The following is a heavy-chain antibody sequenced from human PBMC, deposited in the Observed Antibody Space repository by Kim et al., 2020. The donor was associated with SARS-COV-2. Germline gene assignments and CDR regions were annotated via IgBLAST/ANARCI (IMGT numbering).Heavy chain of an antibody. J-gene: IGHJ6*02. CDR2: TYYRSKWYN. V-gene: IGHV6-1*01. D-gene: IGHD6-13*01. CDR3: ARGGIAAAGNYYYYYGMDV. CDR1: GDSVSSNSAA. Sequence: SQTLSLTCAISGDSVSSNSAAWNWIRQSPSRGLEWLGRTYYRSKWYNDYAVSVKSRITINPDTSKNQFSLQLNSVTPEDTAVYYCARGGIAAAGNYYYYYGMDVWGQGTTVTVSS.